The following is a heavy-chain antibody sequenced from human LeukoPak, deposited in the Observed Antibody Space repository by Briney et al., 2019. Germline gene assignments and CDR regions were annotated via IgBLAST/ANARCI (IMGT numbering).Heavy chain of an antibody. CDR1: GYIFTGYY. D-gene: IGHD1-26*01. CDR2: INPNSGGT. Sequence: ASVKVSCKASGYIFTGYYMHWVRQAPGQGLEWMGWINPNSGGTNSAQKFQGRVTMTRDTSISTAYMELSRLTSADTAVYYCARHPYSGSYHFDYWGQGTLVTVSS. V-gene: IGHV1-2*02. CDR3: ARHPYSGSYHFDY. J-gene: IGHJ4*02.